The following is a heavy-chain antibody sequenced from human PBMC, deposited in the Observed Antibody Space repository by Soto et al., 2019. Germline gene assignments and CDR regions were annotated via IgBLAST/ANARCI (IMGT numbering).Heavy chain of an antibody. CDR1: GGSISSGGYS. Sequence: PSETLSLTCAVSGGSISSGGYSWSWLRQPPGKGLEWIGYIYQSGSTYYNPSLKSRVTISVDKSRNQFSLKLGSVTAADTAVYFCATQSYSNSGAYYYYAMDVWGQGTTVTVSS. CDR2: IYQSGST. D-gene: IGHD4-4*01. J-gene: IGHJ6*02. CDR3: ATQSYSNSGAYYYYAMDV. V-gene: IGHV4-30-2*01.